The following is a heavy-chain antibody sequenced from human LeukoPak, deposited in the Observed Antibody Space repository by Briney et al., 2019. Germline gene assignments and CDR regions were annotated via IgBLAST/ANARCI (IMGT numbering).Heavy chain of an antibody. Sequence: ASVKVSCKASGGTFSSYAISWVRQAPGQGLEWMGGIIPIFGTANYAQKFQGRVTITADKSTSTAYMELSSLRSEDTAVYYCASPTRIRWYMDVWGKGTTVTVSS. CDR1: GGTFSSYA. J-gene: IGHJ6*03. V-gene: IGHV1-69*06. D-gene: IGHD4-17*01. CDR2: IIPIFGTA. CDR3: ASPTRIRWYMDV.